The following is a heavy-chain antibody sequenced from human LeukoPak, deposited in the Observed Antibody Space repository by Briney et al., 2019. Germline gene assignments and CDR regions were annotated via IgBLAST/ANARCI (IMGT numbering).Heavy chain of an antibody. CDR1: GFTFSSYG. D-gene: IGHD2-15*01. CDR2: ISYDGSNK. J-gene: IGHJ4*02. CDR3: AKDRAVVVVAAYFDY. Sequence: PGGSLRLSCAASGFTFSSYGMHWVRQAPGKGLEWVAVISYDGSNKYYADSAKGRFTISRDNSKNTLYLQMNNLRAEDTAVYYCAKDRAVVVVAAYFDYWGQGTLVTVSS. V-gene: IGHV3-30*18.